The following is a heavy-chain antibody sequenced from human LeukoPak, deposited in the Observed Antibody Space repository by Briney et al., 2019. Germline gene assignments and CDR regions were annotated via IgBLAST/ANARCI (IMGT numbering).Heavy chain of an antibody. CDR2: INWDGGAT. V-gene: IGHV3-20*04. Sequence: GGSLRLSCTDSGNNSDDYGMSWVRQGPRRGLEWVAGINWDGGATAYADSVKGRFTITRDHAKNPLLLQMKSLRAEDTGLYFCARDLSSSWYSLGYWGQGILVTVSS. D-gene: IGHD6-13*01. CDR3: ARDLSSSWYSLGY. CDR1: GNNSDDYG. J-gene: IGHJ4*02.